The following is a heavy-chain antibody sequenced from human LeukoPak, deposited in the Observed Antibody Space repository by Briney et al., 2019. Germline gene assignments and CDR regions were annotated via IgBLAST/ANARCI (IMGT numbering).Heavy chain of an antibody. J-gene: IGHJ4*02. Sequence: ASVKVSCKASGYTFTGYYMHWVRQAPGQGLEWMGWINPNSGGTNYAQKFQGRVTMTRDTSISTAYMKLSRLRSNDTAVYYCARDRRSSSLFDYWGQGTLVTVSS. CDR3: ARDRRSSSLFDY. CDR1: GYTFTGYY. D-gene: IGHD6-13*01. CDR2: INPNSGGT. V-gene: IGHV1-2*02.